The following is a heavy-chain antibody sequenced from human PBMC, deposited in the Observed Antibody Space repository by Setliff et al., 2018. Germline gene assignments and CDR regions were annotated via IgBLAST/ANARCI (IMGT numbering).Heavy chain of an antibody. CDR2: INHSGST. D-gene: IGHD2-8*01. V-gene: IGHV4-34*01. CDR3: ARTDIVLMVYAD. Sequence: SETLSLTCAVYGGSFSGYYWSWIRQPPGKGLEWIGEINHSGSTNYNPSLKSRVTISVDTSKNQFSLKLSSVTAADTAVYYCARTDIVLMVYADWGQGTMVTVSS. J-gene: IGHJ3*01. CDR1: GGSFSGYY.